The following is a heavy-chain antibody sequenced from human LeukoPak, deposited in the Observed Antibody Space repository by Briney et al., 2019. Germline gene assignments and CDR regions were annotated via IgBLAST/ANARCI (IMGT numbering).Heavy chain of an antibody. CDR3: TTFSTYDSSGYPFDY. CDR1: GFTFSNAW. V-gene: IGHV3-15*01. Sequence: GGSLRLSCAASGFTFSNAWMSWVRQAPGKGLEWVGRIKSKTDGGTTDYAAPVKGRFTISRDDLKDTLYLQMNSLKTEDTAVYYCTTFSTYDSSGYPFDYWGQGTLVTVSS. D-gene: IGHD3-22*01. J-gene: IGHJ4*02. CDR2: IKSKTDGGTT.